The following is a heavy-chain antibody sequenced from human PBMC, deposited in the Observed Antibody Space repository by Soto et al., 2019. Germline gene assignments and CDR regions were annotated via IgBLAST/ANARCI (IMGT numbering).Heavy chain of an antibody. V-gene: IGHV3-30-3*01. CDR3: ARPQLWLGQLEY. Sequence: QVQLVESGGGVVQPGRSLRLSCAVSGFTFSSYAMHWVRQAPGKGLERVAVISYDGSKKYYADSVKGRFTISRDTSKSTLYLQMDSLRVEDTAVYYCARPQLWLGQLEYWGQGTLVTVSS. J-gene: IGHJ4*02. CDR2: ISYDGSKK. D-gene: IGHD3-10*01. CDR1: GFTFSSYA.